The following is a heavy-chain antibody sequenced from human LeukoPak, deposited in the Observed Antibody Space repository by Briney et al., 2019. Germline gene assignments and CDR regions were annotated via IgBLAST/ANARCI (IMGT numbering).Heavy chain of an antibody. CDR2: IIPIFGTA. V-gene: IGHV1-69*01. Sequence: VTVSCTASGGTFSSYAISWVRQAPGQGLEWMGGIIPIFGTANYAQKFQGRVTITADESTSTAYMELSSLRSEDTAVYYCARLGTYSSSWYGSFDYWGQGTLVTVSS. CDR1: GGTFSSYA. CDR3: ARLGTYSSSWYGSFDY. J-gene: IGHJ4*02. D-gene: IGHD6-13*01.